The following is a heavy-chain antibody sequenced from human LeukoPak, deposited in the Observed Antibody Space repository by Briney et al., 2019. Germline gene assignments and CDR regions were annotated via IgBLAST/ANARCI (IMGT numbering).Heavy chain of an antibody. CDR3: ARDSQQLVLFDY. CDR1: GGSISSSSYY. Sequence: SETLSLTCTVSGGSISSSSYYWGWIRQPPGKGLEWIGSIYYSGSTYYNPSLKSRVTISVDTSKDQFSLKLSSVTAADTAVYYCARDSQQLVLFDYWGQGTLVTVSS. V-gene: IGHV4-39*07. D-gene: IGHD6-13*01. CDR2: IYYSGST. J-gene: IGHJ4*02.